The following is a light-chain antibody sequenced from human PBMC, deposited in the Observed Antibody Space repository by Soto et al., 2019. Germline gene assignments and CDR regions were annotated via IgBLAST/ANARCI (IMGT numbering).Light chain of an antibody. CDR3: SSYAGSSNV. V-gene: IGLV2-8*01. Sequence: QSALTQPPSASGSPGQSVAISCTGTISDVGGYNYVSWYQQHPGKAPKLMIYEVNKRPSGVPDRFSGSKSGNTASLTVSGLQAEDEADYYCSSYAGSSNVFGTGTKGTV. J-gene: IGLJ1*01. CDR2: EVN. CDR1: ISDVGGYNY.